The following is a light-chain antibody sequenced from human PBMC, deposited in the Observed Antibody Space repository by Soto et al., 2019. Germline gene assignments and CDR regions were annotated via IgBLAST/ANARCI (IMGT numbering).Light chain of an antibody. J-gene: IGKJ5*01. Sequence: DIQMTQSPSSLSASVGDRVTITCQASQDISNYLNWYQQKPGKAPKLLIDNASNLETGGPSRFSGSGAGTAFTFTISSLQPEDIATYYCQQYDNLPRITFGQGTRLEIK. CDR2: NAS. CDR3: QQYDNLPRIT. V-gene: IGKV1-33*01. CDR1: QDISNY.